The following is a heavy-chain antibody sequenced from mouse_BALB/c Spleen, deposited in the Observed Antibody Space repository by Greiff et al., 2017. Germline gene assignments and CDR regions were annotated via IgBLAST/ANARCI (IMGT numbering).Heavy chain of an antibody. CDR2: ISSGGSYT. V-gene: IGHV5-9-4*01. Sequence: EVKLMESGGGLVKPGGSLKLSCAASGFTFSSYAMSWVRQSPEKRLEWVAEISSGGSYTYYPDTVTGRFTISRDNAKNTLYLEMSSLRSEDTAMYYCARDLGTTVVAYWYFDVWGAGTTVTVSS. J-gene: IGHJ1*01. CDR1: GFTFSSYA. CDR3: ARDLGTTVVAYWYFDV. D-gene: IGHD1-1*01.